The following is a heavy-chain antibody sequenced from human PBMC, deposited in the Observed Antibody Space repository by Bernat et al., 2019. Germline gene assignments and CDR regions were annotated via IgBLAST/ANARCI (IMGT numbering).Heavy chain of an antibody. J-gene: IGHJ4*02. Sequence: QVTLRESGPALVKPTQTLTLTCTFSGFSLTTSGMCVSWIRQPPGKALECLARIYWDDDKYYSTSLRTRLTISKDTSKNQVVLTMTNMDPVDTGTYYCARTRVGSTANYFDYWGQGILVTVSS. CDR1: GFSLTTSGMC. D-gene: IGHD1-26*01. CDR3: ARTRVGSTANYFDY. CDR2: IYWDDDK. V-gene: IGHV2-70*15.